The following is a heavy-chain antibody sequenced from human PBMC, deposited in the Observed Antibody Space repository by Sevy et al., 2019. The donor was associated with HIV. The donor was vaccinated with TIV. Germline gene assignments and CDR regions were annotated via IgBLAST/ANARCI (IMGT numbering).Heavy chain of an antibody. J-gene: IGHJ4*02. Sequence: ASVKVSCKASGYTFTSYGISWVRQAPGQGLEWMGWISAYNGNTNYPQKLQGRVTMTTDTSTSTAYMELRSLRSDDTAVYYCARERTGYSGSYYGSVYWGQGTLVTVSS. CDR2: ISAYNGNT. V-gene: IGHV1-18*01. CDR3: ARERTGYSGSYYGSVY. CDR1: GYTFTSYG. D-gene: IGHD1-26*01.